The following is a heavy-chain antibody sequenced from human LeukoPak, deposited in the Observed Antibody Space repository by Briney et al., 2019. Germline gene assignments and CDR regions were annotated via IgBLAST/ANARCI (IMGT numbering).Heavy chain of an antibody. CDR3: AREGGPYRPLDY. Sequence: SGTLSLACGVSGGSISTTNWWTWVRQPPGEGLEWIGEVHLSGRTHYNPSLESRVTMSVDMSENHISLRLTSVTAADTAVYYCAREGGPYRPLDYSGQGTLVTVSS. CDR1: GGSISTTNW. V-gene: IGHV4-4*02. CDR2: VHLSGRT. J-gene: IGHJ4*02.